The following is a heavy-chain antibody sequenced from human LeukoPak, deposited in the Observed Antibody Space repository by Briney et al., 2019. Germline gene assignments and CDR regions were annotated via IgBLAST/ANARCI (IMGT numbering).Heavy chain of an antibody. CDR3: ARGPRYSGSYYVVY. Sequence: ASVKVSCKASGYTFTSYYINWVRQATGQGLEWMGWMNPNSGNTGYAQKFQGRVTMTRNTSISTAYMELSSLRSEDTAVYYCARGPRYSGSYYVVYWGQGPLVTVSS. CDR2: MNPNSGNT. D-gene: IGHD1-26*01. CDR1: GYTFTSYY. V-gene: IGHV1-8*01. J-gene: IGHJ4*02.